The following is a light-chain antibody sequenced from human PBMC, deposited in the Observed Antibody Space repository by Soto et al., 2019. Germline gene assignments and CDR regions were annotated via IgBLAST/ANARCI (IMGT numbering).Light chain of an antibody. Sequence: EIVLTQSPGTLSLSPWERATLSCRASQSVSSYSLAWYQKNSGQAPRLLIYGASSRAAGSPDRCSGSGSGADFTLTISRLEPEDFAVYYWQQYGSSLTWTFGQGTKVDIK. CDR1: QSVSSYS. V-gene: IGKV3-20*01. CDR2: GAS. J-gene: IGKJ1*01. CDR3: QQYGSSLTWT.